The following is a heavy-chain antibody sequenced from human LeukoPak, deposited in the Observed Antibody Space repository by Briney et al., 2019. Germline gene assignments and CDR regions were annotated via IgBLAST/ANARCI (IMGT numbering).Heavy chain of an antibody. CDR1: GGSFGGYY. Sequence: SETLSLTCAVYGGSFGGYYWSWIRQPPGKGLEWIGEINHSGSTNYNPSLKSRVTISVDTSKNQFSLKLSSVTAADTAVYYCARGAAGMDVWGQGTTVTVSS. D-gene: IGHD6-25*01. CDR3: ARGAAGMDV. J-gene: IGHJ6*02. V-gene: IGHV4-34*01. CDR2: INHSGST.